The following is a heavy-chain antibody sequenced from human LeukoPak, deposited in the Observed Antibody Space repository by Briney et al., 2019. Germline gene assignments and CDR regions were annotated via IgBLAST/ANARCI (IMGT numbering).Heavy chain of an antibody. J-gene: IGHJ5*02. D-gene: IGHD4-17*01. CDR1: GFTFSSHS. Sequence: GGSLRLSCAASGFTFSSHSMTWVRQAPGKGLEWISYISSSSSTTYYADSVKGRFTISRDNAKNSLYLQMNALRAEDTAVYYCASELRVTTNWFDPWGQGTLVTVSS. CDR2: ISSSSSTT. CDR3: ASELRVTTNWFDP. V-gene: IGHV3-48*01.